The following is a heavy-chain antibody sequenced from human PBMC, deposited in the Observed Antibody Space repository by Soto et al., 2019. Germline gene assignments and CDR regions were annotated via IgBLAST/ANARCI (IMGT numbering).Heavy chain of an antibody. V-gene: IGHV3-7*01. Sequence: GGSLRLSCAASGFTFSSYWMSWVRQAPGKGLEWVANIKQDGSEKYYVDSVKGRFTISRDNAKNSLYLQMNSLRAEDTAVYYCARPKYPLRPPFDYWGQGTLVTVSS. CDR2: IKQDGSEK. CDR3: ARPKYPLRPPFDY. CDR1: GFTFSSYW. J-gene: IGHJ4*02. D-gene: IGHD2-2*02.